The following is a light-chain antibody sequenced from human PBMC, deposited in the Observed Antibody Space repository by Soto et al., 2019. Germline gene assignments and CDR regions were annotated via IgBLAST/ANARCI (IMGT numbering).Light chain of an antibody. J-gene: IGLJ1*01. CDR3: SSYTSSSTLEV. CDR2: DVS. Sequence: QSLPSQPSSVSGSPGHWSSIPRPRTNRDGGGYNYVSWYQQHPGKAPKLMIYDVSNRPSGVSNRFSGSKSGNTASLTISGLQAEDEADYYCSSYTSSSTLEVFGTGTKVTVL. CDR1: NRDGGGYNY. V-gene: IGLV2-14*01.